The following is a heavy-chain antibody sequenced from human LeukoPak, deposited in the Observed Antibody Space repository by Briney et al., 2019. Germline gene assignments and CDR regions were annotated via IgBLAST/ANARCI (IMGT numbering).Heavy chain of an antibody. CDR3: AKLGPPTARYIHSYADY. V-gene: IGHV3-33*06. CDR2: IWYDRTSQ. J-gene: IGHJ4*02. Sequence: GGSLRLSCAASGFTFSYYGMYWVRQAPGKGLEWVAIIWYDRTSQYYADSVTGRFTISRENSKNTLYLQMNSLRAEDTAVYYCAKLGPPTARYIHSYADYWGQGTLVTVSS. D-gene: IGHD5-18*01. CDR1: GFTFSYYG.